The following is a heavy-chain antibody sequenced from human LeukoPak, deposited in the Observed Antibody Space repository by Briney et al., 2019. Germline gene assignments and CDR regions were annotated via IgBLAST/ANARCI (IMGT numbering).Heavy chain of an antibody. CDR2: ISAYNGNT. CDR1: GYTFTSYG. D-gene: IGHD3-3*01. Sequence: ASVKVSCKASGYTFTSYGISWVRQAPGQGPEWMGWISAYNGNTNYAQKLQGRVTMTTDTSTSTAYMELRSLRSDDTAVYYCARDRDYDFWSGYFGANDYWGQGTLVTVSS. CDR3: ARDRDYDFWSGYFGANDY. V-gene: IGHV1-18*01. J-gene: IGHJ4*02.